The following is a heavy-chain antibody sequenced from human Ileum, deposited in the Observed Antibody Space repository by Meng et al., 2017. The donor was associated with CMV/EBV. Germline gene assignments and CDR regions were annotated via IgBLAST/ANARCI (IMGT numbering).Heavy chain of an antibody. CDR1: GFIFSDYY. D-gene: IGHD1-26*01. J-gene: IGHJ4*02. CDR2: ISSNGDTI. CDR3: ARELPASWEPFDY. Sequence: GESLKISCAASGFIFSDYYMNWIRQVPGKGLEWVSYISSNGDTIYYADSVKGRFTMSRDDAKNSLYLQMSSLRADDTAVYYCARELPASWEPFDYWGQGTLVTVSS. V-gene: IGHV3-11*04.